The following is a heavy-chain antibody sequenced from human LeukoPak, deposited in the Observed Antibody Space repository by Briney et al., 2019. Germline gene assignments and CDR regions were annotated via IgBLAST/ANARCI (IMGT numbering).Heavy chain of an antibody. Sequence: SETLSLTCIVSGGSISSSTYWGWIRQPPGKGLEWIGSIYYSGNTYCNPSLKSRVTISVDTSKNQFSLRLSSVTAADTAVYYCARGGIQLWFLVDYWGQGTLVTVSS. CDR3: ARGGIQLWFLVDY. CDR2: IYYSGNT. CDR1: GGSISSSTY. D-gene: IGHD5-18*01. V-gene: IGHV4-39*01. J-gene: IGHJ4*02.